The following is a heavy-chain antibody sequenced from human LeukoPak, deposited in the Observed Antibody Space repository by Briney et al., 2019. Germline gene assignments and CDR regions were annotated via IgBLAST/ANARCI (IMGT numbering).Heavy chain of an antibody. J-gene: IGHJ5*02. CDR3: ARDHSGSQHWFDP. CDR2: INPSGGTT. V-gene: IGHV1-46*01. Sequence: ASVKVSCKASGYTFSYYYMHWVRQAPGQGLEWMGVINPSGGTTSYAQKFQDRVSMTRDTSTSTVYMELSSLRSDDTALYYCARDHSGSQHWFDPWGQETLVIVSS. D-gene: IGHD1-26*01. CDR1: GYTFSYYY.